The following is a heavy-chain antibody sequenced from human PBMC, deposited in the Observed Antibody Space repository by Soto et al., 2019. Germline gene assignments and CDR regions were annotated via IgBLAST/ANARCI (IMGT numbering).Heavy chain of an antibody. CDR1: GFTFSTYA. Sequence: GGSLRLSCVGTGFTFSTYALSWVRQAPGKGLEWVSCISGSGGRTFYADSVKGRFTISRDNSKHTLFQQMNSLRAEDTAVYYCTKDHYDGNPIWSVGDYWGPGTLVTVSS. V-gene: IGHV3-23*01. J-gene: IGHJ4*02. CDR2: ISGSGGRT. D-gene: IGHD3-10*01. CDR3: TKDHYDGNPIWSVGDY.